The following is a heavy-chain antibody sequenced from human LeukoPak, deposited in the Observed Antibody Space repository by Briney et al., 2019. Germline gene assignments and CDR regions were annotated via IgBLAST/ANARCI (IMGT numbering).Heavy chain of an antibody. V-gene: IGHV3-21*01. CDR1: GFTFSTYA. J-gene: IGHJ4*02. CDR3: ARDPITMVRGVIDY. Sequence: GGSLRLSCAASGFTFSTYAMSWVRQAPGKGLEWVSSISSSSSYIYYADSVKGRFTISRDNAKNSLYLQMNSLRAEDTAVYYCARDPITMVRGVIDYWGQGTLVTVSS. CDR2: ISSSSSYI. D-gene: IGHD3-10*01.